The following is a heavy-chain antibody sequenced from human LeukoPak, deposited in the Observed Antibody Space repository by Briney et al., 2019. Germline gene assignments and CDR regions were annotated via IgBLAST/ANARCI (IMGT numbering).Heavy chain of an antibody. J-gene: IGHJ6*02. V-gene: IGHV3-48*03. Sequence: HPGGSLRLSCAASGFTFSSYEMNWVRQAPGKGLEWVSYISSSGSTIYYADSVKGRFTISRDNAKNSLYLQMNSLRAEDTAVYCCARVPRMGDIFVWGQGTTVTVSS. CDR1: GFTFSSYE. CDR3: ARVPRMGDIFV. CDR2: ISSSGSTI. D-gene: IGHD3-9*01.